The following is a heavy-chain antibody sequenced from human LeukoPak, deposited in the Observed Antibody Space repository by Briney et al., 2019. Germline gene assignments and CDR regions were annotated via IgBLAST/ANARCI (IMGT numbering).Heavy chain of an antibody. D-gene: IGHD2-15*01. Sequence: GGSLRLSCAASGFTFSTYWMHWVRQAPGKGLVWVSRFNSDGRSTYYADSVKGRFTISRDNSKNTLYLQMNSLRAEDTAVYYCATEDIVVVVAATRPDNYWGQGTLVTVSS. CDR2: FNSDGRST. CDR1: GFTFSTYW. CDR3: ATEDIVVVVAATRPDNY. V-gene: IGHV3-74*01. J-gene: IGHJ4*02.